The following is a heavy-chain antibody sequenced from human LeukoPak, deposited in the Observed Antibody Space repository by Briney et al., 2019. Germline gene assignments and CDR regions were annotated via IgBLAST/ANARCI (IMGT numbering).Heavy chain of an antibody. Sequence: PSETLSLTCTASGGSISSGSYYWSWIRQPAGKGLEWIGRIYTSGSTNYNPSLKSRVTISIDTSKNQFYLKLSSVTAADTAVYYCAKVRADYDSSGYYHDAFDIWGQGTMVTVSS. D-gene: IGHD3-22*01. CDR1: GGSISSGSYY. CDR3: AKVRADYDSSGYYHDAFDI. V-gene: IGHV4-61*02. CDR2: IYTSGST. J-gene: IGHJ3*02.